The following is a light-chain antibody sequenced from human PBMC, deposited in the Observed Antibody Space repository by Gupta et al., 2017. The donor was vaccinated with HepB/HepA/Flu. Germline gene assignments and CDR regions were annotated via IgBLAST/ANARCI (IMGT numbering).Light chain of an antibody. J-gene: IGKJ3*01. Sequence: IVLTQSPATLPLSPGERATLSCRASQSVSSYLAWYQQKPGQAPRLLIYDASNRATGIPARFSGSGSGTDFTLTSISLDPEDFAVYYCQHRSAFFTFGPGTKVHI. CDR3: QHRSAFFT. V-gene: IGKV3-11*01. CDR1: QSVSSY. CDR2: DAS.